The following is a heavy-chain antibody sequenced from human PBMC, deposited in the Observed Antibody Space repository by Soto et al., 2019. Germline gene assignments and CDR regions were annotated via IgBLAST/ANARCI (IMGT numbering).Heavy chain of an antibody. V-gene: IGHV3-30*18. D-gene: IGHD2-2*01. CDR2: ISYDGSNK. CDR1: GFTFSSYG. CDR3: AKGGCSSTSCHDY. J-gene: IGHJ4*02. Sequence: RLSCAASGFTFSSYGMHWVRQAPGKGLEWVAVISYDGSNKYYADSVKGRFTISRDNSKNTLYLQMNSLRVEDTAVYYCAKGGCSSTSCHDYWGQGTLVTVSS.